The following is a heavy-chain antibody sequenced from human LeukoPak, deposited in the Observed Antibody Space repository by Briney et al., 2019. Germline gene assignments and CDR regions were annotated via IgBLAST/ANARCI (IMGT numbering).Heavy chain of an antibody. CDR1: GLTFSSYA. CDR2: ISSSSSYI. D-gene: IGHD3-22*01. Sequence: GGSLRLSCAASGLTFSSYAMSWVRQAPGKGLEWVSSISSSSSYIYYADSVKGRFTISRDNAKNSLYLQMNSLRAEDTAVYYCARETVYDSSGYPDAFDIWGQGTMVTVSS. J-gene: IGHJ3*02. V-gene: IGHV3-21*01. CDR3: ARETVYDSSGYPDAFDI.